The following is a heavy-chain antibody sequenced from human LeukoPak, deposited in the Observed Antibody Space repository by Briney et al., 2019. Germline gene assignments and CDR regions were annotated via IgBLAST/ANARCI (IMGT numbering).Heavy chain of an antibody. V-gene: IGHV4-38-2*01. Sequence: PSETLSLTCAVSGYSISSGYYWGWIRQPPGKGLEWIGEINHSGSTNYNPSLKSRVTISVDTSKNQFSLKLSSVTAADTAVYYCARVKLGNYCTNGVCYRGSYYYYYYMDVWGKGTTVTVSS. J-gene: IGHJ6*03. D-gene: IGHD2-8*01. CDR3: ARVKLGNYCTNGVCYRGSYYYYYYMDV. CDR2: INHSGST. CDR1: GYSISSGYY.